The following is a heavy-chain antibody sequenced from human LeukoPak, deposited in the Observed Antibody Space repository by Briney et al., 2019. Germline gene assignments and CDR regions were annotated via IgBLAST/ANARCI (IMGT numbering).Heavy chain of an antibody. J-gene: IGHJ5*02. CDR2: INPNSGGT. V-gene: IGHV1-2*02. CDR3: ARDNSRRNAWWFDP. D-gene: IGHD1-1*01. CDR1: GYTFTGYY. Sequence: ASVKVSCKASGYTFTGYYMHWVRQAPGQGLEWMGWINPNSGGTNYAQKFQGRVTMTRDTSIGTAYMELSGLRSEDTAVYYCARDNSRRNAWWFDPWGQGTQVIVSS.